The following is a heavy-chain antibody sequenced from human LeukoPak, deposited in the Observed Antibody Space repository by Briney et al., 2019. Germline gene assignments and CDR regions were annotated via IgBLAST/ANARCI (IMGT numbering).Heavy chain of an antibody. J-gene: IGHJ5*02. CDR3: ARAGEVWGSSVTNWFDP. CDR2: INPSGGST. CDR1: GYTFSRYY. D-gene: IGHD6-6*01. Sequence: ASVKVSCKASGYTFSRYYMHWVRQAPGQGLEWMGIINPSGGSTSYAQKFQGRVTMTRDTSTSTVYMELSSLRSEDMAVYYCARAGEVWGSSVTNWFDPWGQGTLVTVSS. V-gene: IGHV1-46*01.